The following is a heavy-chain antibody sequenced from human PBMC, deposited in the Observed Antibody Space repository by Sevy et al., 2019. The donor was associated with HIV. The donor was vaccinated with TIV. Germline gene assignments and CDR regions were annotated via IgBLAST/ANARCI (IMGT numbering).Heavy chain of an antibody. CDR2: ISSRGTTI. V-gene: IGHV3-48*03. Sequence: GGSLRLSCAASGFSFTSYEINWVRKAPGKGLEWVSYISSRGTTIYYAPSVKGRFTISRDNAKNSLFQQMNSLRADDTAVYYCARTGIGISGLTGAIDVWGQGTTVTVSS. J-gene: IGHJ6*02. CDR3: ARTGIGISGLTGAIDV. D-gene: IGHD2-15*01. CDR1: GFSFTSYE.